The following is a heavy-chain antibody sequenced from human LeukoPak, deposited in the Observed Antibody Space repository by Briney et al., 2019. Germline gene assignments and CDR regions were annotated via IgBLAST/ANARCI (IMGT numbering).Heavy chain of an antibody. V-gene: IGHV3-7*01. D-gene: IGHD3-3*01. CDR3: VRDFRFLDDY. J-gene: IGHJ4*02. CDR1: GFTFSTYW. Sequence: GGSLRLSCAASGFTFSTYWMTWVRQVPGKGLEWVGNVKQDGSENYYADSVKGRFTISRDNAKNSLYLQMNSRRAEDTAVYYCVRDFRFLDDYWGQGTLVTVSS. CDR2: VKQDGSEN.